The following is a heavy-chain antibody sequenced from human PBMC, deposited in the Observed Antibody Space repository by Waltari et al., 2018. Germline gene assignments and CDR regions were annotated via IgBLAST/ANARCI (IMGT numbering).Heavy chain of an antibody. J-gene: IGHJ5*02. CDR3: ATGAQIAVAGTGGWFDP. Sequence: EVQLVQSGAEVKKPGATVKISCKASGYTFTEYYMHWVQQAPGKGLEWMGRVDPEDGETIYAEKFQGRVTITADTSTDTAYMELSSLRSEDTAVYYCATGAQIAVAGTGGWFDPWGQGTLVTVSS. V-gene: IGHV1-69-2*01. CDR1: GYTFTEYY. D-gene: IGHD6-19*01. CDR2: VDPEDGET.